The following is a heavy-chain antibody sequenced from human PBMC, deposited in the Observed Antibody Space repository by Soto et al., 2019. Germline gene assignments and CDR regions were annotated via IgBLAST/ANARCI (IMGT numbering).Heavy chain of an antibody. D-gene: IGHD7-27*01. J-gene: IGHJ4*02. Sequence: GGSLRLSCAASGFTFSSYWMSWVRQAPGKGLEWVANIKKDGSEKYYVDSVKGRFTISRDNAKNSLYLQMNSLRAEDTAVYYCARGPKPTWDRVDYWGQGTLVTVSS. CDR3: ARGPKPTWDRVDY. CDR2: IKKDGSEK. V-gene: IGHV3-7*03. CDR1: GFTFSSYW.